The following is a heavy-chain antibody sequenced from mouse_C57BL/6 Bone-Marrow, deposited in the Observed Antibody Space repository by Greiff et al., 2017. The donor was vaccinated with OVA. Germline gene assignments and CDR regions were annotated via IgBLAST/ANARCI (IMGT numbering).Heavy chain of an antibody. CDR1: GYTFTSYW. V-gene: IGHV1-64*01. Sequence: QVQLQQSGAELVKPGASVKLSCKASGYTFTSYWMHWVKQRPGQGLEWIGMIPPNSGSTNYNEKFKSKATLTVDKSSSTAYMQLSSLTSEDSAVYYCARFRARGSSYWGQGTTLTVSS. D-gene: IGHD1-1*01. CDR2: IPPNSGST. CDR3: ARFRARGSSY. J-gene: IGHJ2*01.